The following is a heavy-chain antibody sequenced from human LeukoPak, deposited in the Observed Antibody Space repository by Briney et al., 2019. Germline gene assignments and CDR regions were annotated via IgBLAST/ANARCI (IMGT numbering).Heavy chain of an antibody. CDR3: ARVGDGYNLYFDY. CDR1: GGSISSYY. J-gene: IGHJ4*02. D-gene: IGHD5-24*01. Sequence: SETLSLTCTVSGGSISSYYWSWIRQPPGKGLEWIGYIYYSGSTNYNPSLKSRVTISVDTSKNQFSLKLSSVTAADTAVYYCARVGDGYNLYFDYWGQGTLVTVSS. V-gene: IGHV4-59*12. CDR2: IYYSGST.